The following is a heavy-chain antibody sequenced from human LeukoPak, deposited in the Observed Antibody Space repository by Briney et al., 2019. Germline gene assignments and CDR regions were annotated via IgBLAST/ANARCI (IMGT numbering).Heavy chain of an antibody. V-gene: IGHV1-69*05. Sequence: SVKVSCKTSSGTFISYSISWVRHALGQRREWMRRIIPIFDSANYAQKSHGRLTITTDESTSTAYMELSSLRSADTAVDYCARGFDYWGQGTLVTVSS. CDR3: ARGFDY. CDR2: IIPIFDSA. CDR1: SGTFISYS. J-gene: IGHJ4*02.